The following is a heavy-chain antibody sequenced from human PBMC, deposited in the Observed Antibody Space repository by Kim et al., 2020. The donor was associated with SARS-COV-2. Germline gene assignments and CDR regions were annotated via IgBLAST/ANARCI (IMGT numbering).Heavy chain of an antibody. Sequence: GGSLRLSCAASGFTFSSYSMNWVRQAPGKGLEWVSYISSSSSTIYYADSVKGRFTISRDNAKNSLYLQMNSLRAEDTAVYYCAREGDCSGGSCNWYFDLWGRGTLVTVSS. CDR1: GFTFSSYS. D-gene: IGHD2-15*01. CDR3: AREGDCSGGSCNWYFDL. CDR2: ISSSSSTI. V-gene: IGHV3-48*04. J-gene: IGHJ2*01.